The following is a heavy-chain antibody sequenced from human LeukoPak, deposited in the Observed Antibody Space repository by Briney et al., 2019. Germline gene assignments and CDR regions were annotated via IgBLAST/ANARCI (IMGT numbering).Heavy chain of an antibody. CDR1: GFTFSSYS. J-gene: IGHJ6*02. D-gene: IGHD2-2*01. V-gene: IGHV3-48*01. Sequence: PGGSLRLSCAASGFTFSSYSMNWVRQAPGKGLEWVSYISSGSSTIYYADPVKGRFTISRDNAKNSLYLQMNSLRAEDTAVYYCARDSVYCSSTSCYGYYYGMDVWGQGTTVTVSS. CDR3: ARDSVYCSSTSCYGYYYGMDV. CDR2: ISSGSSTI.